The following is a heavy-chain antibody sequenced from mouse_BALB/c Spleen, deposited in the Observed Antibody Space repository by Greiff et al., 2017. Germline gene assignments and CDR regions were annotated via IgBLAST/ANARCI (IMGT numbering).Heavy chain of an antibody. D-gene: IGHD2-3*01. CDR3: ARWGLLHGFAY. V-gene: IGHV3-2*02. CDR1: GYSITSDYA. J-gene: IGHJ3*01. CDR2: ISYSGST. Sequence: EVQRVESGPGLVKPSQSLSLTCTVTGYSITSDYAWNWIRQFPGNKLEWMGYISYSGSTSYNPSLKSRISITRDTSKNQFFLQLNSVTTEDTATYYCARWGLLHGFAYWGQGTLVTVSA.